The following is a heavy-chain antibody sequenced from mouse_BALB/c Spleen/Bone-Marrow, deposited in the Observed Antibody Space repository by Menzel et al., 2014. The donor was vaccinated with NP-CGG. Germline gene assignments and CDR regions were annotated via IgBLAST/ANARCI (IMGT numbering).Heavy chain of an antibody. Sequence: EVQLHQSGAELVKPGASVKLSCTASGFNIKDTYMHWVKQRPEQGLDWIGRIDPANGNTKYDPKFQGKATITADTSSNTAYPQLSSLTAEDTAVYYGARYGNYCYAMDYWGQGTSVTVSS. CDR2: IDPANGNT. CDR3: ARYGNYCYAMDY. D-gene: IGHD2-1*01. CDR1: GFNIKDTY. J-gene: IGHJ4*01. V-gene: IGHV14-3*02.